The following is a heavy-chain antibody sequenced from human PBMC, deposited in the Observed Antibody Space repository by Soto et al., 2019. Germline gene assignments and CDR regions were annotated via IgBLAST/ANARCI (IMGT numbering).Heavy chain of an antibody. CDR2: SNHSGST. J-gene: IGHJ4*02. Sequence: SETLSLTCAVYCGSFSGYYWSWIRHPPGKGLEGIGESNHSGSTNDNPSLKSRVTISVDTSKNQFSLKLSSVTAADTAAYYCARAYSSSWVDYRGQGTLVTVPS. CDR1: CGSFSGYY. V-gene: IGHV4-34*01. D-gene: IGHD6-6*01. CDR3: ARAYSSSWVDY.